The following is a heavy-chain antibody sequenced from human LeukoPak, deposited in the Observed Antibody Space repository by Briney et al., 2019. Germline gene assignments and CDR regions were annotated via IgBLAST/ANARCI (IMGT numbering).Heavy chain of an antibody. D-gene: IGHD4-17*01. CDR2: INSDGSSI. J-gene: IGHJ1*01. CDR1: GFTFSVDW. Sequence: GGSLRLSCAASGFTFSVDWMHWVRHAPGKGLEWVSRINSDGSSISYADSVKGRFTISRDNGKNTLYLQMNSLRAEDAALYYCVRPTMTAGWDWGQGTLVTVSS. V-gene: IGHV3-74*01. CDR3: VRPTMTAGWD.